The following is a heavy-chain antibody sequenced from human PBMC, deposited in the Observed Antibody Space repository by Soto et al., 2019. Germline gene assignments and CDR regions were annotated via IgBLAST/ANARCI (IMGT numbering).Heavy chain of an antibody. D-gene: IGHD6-6*01. Sequence: ETRSHPSTAAGVSIVYFYGPLLRTPPGKGLEWIGYIYYSGSTNYNPSLKSRVTISVDTSKNQFSLNLRSMSPADTAVYYCARVGGLAARTFDYWGPGNLVTVSS. J-gene: IGHJ4*02. V-gene: IGHV4-59*01. CDR3: ARVGGLAARTFDY. CDR2: IYYSGST. CDR1: GVSIVYFY.